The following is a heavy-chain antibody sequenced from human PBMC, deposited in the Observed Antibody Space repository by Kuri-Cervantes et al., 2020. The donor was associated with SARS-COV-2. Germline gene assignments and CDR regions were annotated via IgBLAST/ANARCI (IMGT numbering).Heavy chain of an antibody. D-gene: IGHD2-15*01. CDR2: FDPEDGET. CDR1: GYTLTELS. J-gene: IGHJ6*02. V-gene: IGHV1-24*01. CDR3: ATGIGYCSGGSCYNYYYGMDV. Sequence: ASVKVSCKVFGYTLTELSMHWVRQAPGKGLEWMGGFDPEDGETIYAQKFQGRVTMTEDTSTDTAYMELSSLRSEDTAVYYCATGIGYCSGGSCYNYYYGMDVWGQGTTVTVSS.